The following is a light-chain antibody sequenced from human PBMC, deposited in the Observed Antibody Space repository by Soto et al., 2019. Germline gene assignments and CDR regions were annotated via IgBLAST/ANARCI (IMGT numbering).Light chain of an antibody. CDR2: STS. V-gene: IGLV7-43*01. CDR3: LLYYGGAVV. J-gene: IGLJ2*01. Sequence: QAVVTQEPSLTVSPGGTVTLTCASSTGAVTSGYYPYWFQQKPGQAPRALIYSTSNKRSWTPARFSGSLLGGKAALTLSGVQPEDEAEYYCLLYYGGAVVFGGGTKLTVL. CDR1: TGAVTSGYY.